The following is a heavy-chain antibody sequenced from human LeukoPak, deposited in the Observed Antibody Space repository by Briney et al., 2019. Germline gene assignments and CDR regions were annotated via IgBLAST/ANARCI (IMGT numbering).Heavy chain of an antibody. CDR3: ARLSPVLLWFGDH. V-gene: IGHV3-21*01. D-gene: IGHD3-10*01. J-gene: IGHJ4*02. CDR2: ISSSSSYI. Sequence: PGGSLRLSCAASGITFSSYSMNWVRQAPGKGLEWVSSISSSSSYIYYADSVKGRFTISRDNAKNSLYLQMNSLRAEDTAVYYCARLSPVLLWFGDHWGQGTLVTVSS. CDR1: GITFSSYS.